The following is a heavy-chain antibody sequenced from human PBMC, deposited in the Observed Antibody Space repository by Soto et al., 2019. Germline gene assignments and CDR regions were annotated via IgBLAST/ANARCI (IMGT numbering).Heavy chain of an antibody. V-gene: IGHV1-69*01. J-gene: IGHJ2*01. Sequence: QVQLVQSGAEVKKPGSSVKVSCKASGGTFSSYAISWVRQAPGQGLEWMGGIIPIFGTANYAQKFQGRVTMTADESTSTAYMELSSLRSEDTAVYYCAREGGYSSGWYGGWYFDLWGRGTLVTVSS. CDR1: GGTFSSYA. D-gene: IGHD6-19*01. CDR3: AREGGYSSGWYGGWYFDL. CDR2: IIPIFGTA.